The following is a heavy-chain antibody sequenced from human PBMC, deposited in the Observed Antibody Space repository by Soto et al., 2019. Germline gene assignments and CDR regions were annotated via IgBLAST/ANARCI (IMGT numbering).Heavy chain of an antibody. D-gene: IGHD6-13*01. CDR2: INHSGST. Sequence: QVQLQQWGAGLLKPSETLSLTCAVYGGSFSGYYWSWIRQPPGKGLEWIGEINHSGSTNYNPSHKSRVTISVDTSKNQFSLKLSSVTAADTAVYYCARTSPGYSSSWYSFDYWGQGTLVTVSS. J-gene: IGHJ4*02. CDR1: GGSFSGYY. CDR3: ARTSPGYSSSWYSFDY. V-gene: IGHV4-34*01.